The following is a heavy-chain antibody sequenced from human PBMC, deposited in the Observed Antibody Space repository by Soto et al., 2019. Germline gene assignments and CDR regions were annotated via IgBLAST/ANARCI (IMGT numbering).Heavy chain of an antibody. Sequence: EVQLLESGGGLVQPGGSLRLSCAASGFTFSSYAMSWVRQAPGKGLEWVSAISGSGGSTYYADSVKGRFTISRDNSTNTLYLQMNRLRAEDTAVYYCAKDPVKYDIQGAFDIWGQGTMVTVSS. CDR3: AKDPVKYDIQGAFDI. V-gene: IGHV3-23*01. J-gene: IGHJ3*02. CDR2: ISGSGGST. CDR1: GFTFSSYA. D-gene: IGHD3-9*01.